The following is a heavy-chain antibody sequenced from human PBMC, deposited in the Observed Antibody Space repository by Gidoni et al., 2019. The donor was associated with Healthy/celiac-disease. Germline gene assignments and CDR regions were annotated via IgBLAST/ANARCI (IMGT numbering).Heavy chain of an antibody. D-gene: IGHD3-16*01. CDR3: AAGGVAWFDP. Sequence: LVQPGGSLRLSCTASGYALGDNWVTWVRQAPGKGLEWVADIQKDGSEKNYVDSVKGRFTISRDNVKNYVYLQMNTLRGEDTALYYCAAGGVAWFDPWGQGTLVTVSS. CDR2: IQKDGSEK. CDR1: GYALGDNW. V-gene: IGHV3-7*01. J-gene: IGHJ5*02.